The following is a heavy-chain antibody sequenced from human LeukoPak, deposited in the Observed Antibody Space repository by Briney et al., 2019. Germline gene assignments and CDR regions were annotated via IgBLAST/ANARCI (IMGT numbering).Heavy chain of an antibody. CDR2: IYYSGST. CDR3: ARGSYNWNPDWFDP. Sequence: SETLSLTCTVPGGSISSYYWSWIRQPPGKGLEWIGYIYYSGSTNYNPSLKSRVTISVDTSKNQFSLKLSSVTAADTAVYYCARGSYNWNPDWFDPWGQGTLVTVSS. CDR1: GGSISSYY. D-gene: IGHD1-20*01. V-gene: IGHV4-59*01. J-gene: IGHJ5*02.